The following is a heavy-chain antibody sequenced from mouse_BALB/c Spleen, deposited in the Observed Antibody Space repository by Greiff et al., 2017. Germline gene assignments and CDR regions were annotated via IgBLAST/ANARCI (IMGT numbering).Heavy chain of an antibody. CDR3: ARSPTTVVATSPMDY. D-gene: IGHD1-1*01. CDR2: ISSGSSTI. CDR1: GFTFSSFG. J-gene: IGHJ4*01. Sequence: EVQGVESGGGLVQPGGSRKLSCAASGFTFSSFGMHWVRQAPEKGLEWVAYISSGSSTIYYADTVKGRFTISRDNPKNTLFLQMTSLRSEDTAMYYCARSPTTVVATSPMDYWGQGTSVTVSS. V-gene: IGHV5-17*02.